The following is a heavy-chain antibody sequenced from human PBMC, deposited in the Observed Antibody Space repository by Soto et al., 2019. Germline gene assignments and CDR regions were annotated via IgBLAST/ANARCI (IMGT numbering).Heavy chain of an antibody. CDR2: IYYSGST. D-gene: IGHD3-10*01. CDR3: ARDLYGSGSYRANWFDP. J-gene: IGHJ5*02. Sequence: SETLSLTCPVSGGSISSGGYYWSWIRQHPGKGLEWIGYIYYSGSTYYNSSLKSRVTISVDTSKNQFSLKLSSVTAADTAVYYCARDLYGSGSYRANWFDPWGQGTLVTVSS. CDR1: GGSISSGGYY. V-gene: IGHV4-31*03.